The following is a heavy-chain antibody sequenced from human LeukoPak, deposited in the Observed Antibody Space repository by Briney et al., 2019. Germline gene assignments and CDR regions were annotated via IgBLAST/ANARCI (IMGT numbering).Heavy chain of an antibody. CDR2: TGTAGDT. Sequence: QAGGSLRLSCAASGFTFSSYDMHWVRQATGKGLEWVSATGTAGDTYYPGSVKGRFTISRENAKNSLYLQMNSLRAGDTAVYYCARENPGSGYTLWGQGTLVTVSS. J-gene: IGHJ4*02. CDR3: ARENPGSGYTL. V-gene: IGHV3-13*01. D-gene: IGHD3-22*01. CDR1: GFTFSSYD.